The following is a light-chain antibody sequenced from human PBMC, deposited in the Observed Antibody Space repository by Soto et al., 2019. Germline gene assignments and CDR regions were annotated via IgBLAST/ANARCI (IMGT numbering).Light chain of an antibody. J-gene: IGKJ1*01. V-gene: IGKV1-6*01. CDR1: LGIGDD. CDR3: LHDYNYPWT. Sequence: AFQMTQSPSSLSASVGDRVTITCRASLGIGDDLAWYQQQPGNAPNLLIYAASTLESGVPSRFSGSGSGRDFTLTISSLQPEDFATYYCLHDYNYPWTFGQGTKVEIK. CDR2: AAS.